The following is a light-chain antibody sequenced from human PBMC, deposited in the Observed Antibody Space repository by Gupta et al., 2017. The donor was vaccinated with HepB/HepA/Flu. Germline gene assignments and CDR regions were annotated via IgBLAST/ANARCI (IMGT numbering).Light chain of an antibody. CDR2: AAS. Sequence: DIQLTQSPSFLSASVGDRVTITCRASQGISAYLAWYQQKPEKAPELLIYAASTLQSGVPSRFSGSGFGTEFTLTISSLQPEDFATYYCQQLNWSPITFGGGTKVEIK. V-gene: IGKV1-9*01. CDR1: QGISAY. CDR3: QQLNWSPIT. J-gene: IGKJ4*01.